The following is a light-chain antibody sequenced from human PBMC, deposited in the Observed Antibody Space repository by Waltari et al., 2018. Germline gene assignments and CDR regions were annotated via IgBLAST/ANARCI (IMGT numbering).Light chain of an antibody. V-gene: IGKV1-39*01. CDR1: QNILNY. J-gene: IGKJ1*01. Sequence: DIQMTQCPSSLSASVGDRVTITCRASQNILNYLNWYQQKPGKAPKLLIYTASSLENGVPDRFSGSGSGTDFTLTISRLQPEDFATYYCQQSYNLPRTFGQGTKVEIK. CDR3: QQSYNLPRT. CDR2: TAS.